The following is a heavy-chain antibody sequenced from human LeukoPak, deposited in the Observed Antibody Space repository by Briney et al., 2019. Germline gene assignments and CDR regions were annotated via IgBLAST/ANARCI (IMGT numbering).Heavy chain of an antibody. CDR2: IYYSEST. D-gene: IGHD3-16*02. J-gene: IGHJ4*02. V-gene: IGHV4-59*01. CDR3: ARGPEYYDYVWGSYRLDY. CDR1: GGSISSYY. Sequence: SETLSLTCTVSGGSISSYYWSWIRQPPGKGLEWIGYIYYSESTNYNPSLKSRVTISVDTSKNQFSLKLSSVTAADTAVYHCARGPEYYDYVWGSYRLDYWGQGTLVTVSS.